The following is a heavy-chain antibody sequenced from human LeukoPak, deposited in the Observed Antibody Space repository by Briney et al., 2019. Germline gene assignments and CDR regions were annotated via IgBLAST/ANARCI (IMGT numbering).Heavy chain of an antibody. V-gene: IGHV3-23*01. CDR1: GFTYSASD. Sequence: PGGSLRLSCAASGFTYSASDMNWVRQAPEKGLEWVSTIRESGAATYYADSVKGRFTISRDNSKNTLYLQMNSLRAEDTAVYYCAKVTGGPNYFDYWGQGTLVTVSS. CDR3: AKVTGGPNYFDY. D-gene: IGHD2-8*02. J-gene: IGHJ4*02. CDR2: IRESGAAT.